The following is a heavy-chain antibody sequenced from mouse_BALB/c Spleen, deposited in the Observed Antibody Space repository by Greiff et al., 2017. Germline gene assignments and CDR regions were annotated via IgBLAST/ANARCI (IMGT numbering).Heavy chain of an antibody. CDR1: GFSLTGYG. CDR2: IWGDGST. CDR3: ARDKDYYGSSYGGAMDY. Sequence: VHLVESGPGLVAPSQSLSITCTVSGFSLTGYGVNWVRQPPGKGLEWLGMIWGDGSTDYNSALKSRLSISKDNSKSQVFLKMNSLQTDDTARYYCARDKDYYGSSYGGAMDYWGQGTSVTVSS. J-gene: IGHJ4*01. V-gene: IGHV2-6-7*01. D-gene: IGHD1-1*01.